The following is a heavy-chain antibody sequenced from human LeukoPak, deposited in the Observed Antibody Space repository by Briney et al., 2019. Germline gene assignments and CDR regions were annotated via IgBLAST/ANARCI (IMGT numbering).Heavy chain of an antibody. J-gene: IGHJ4*02. D-gene: IGHD3-22*01. CDR2: VNPADSDP. V-gene: IGHV5-51*01. CDR1: GYSFTSNW. Sequence: GESLKISXKGSGYSFTSNWIGWVRQMPGKGLEWMGIVNPADSDPIYNPSFQGQVTMSADKSTSTAYLQWSSLRASDTAMYYCARRMDSSGYQYYFDYWGQGTLVTVSS. CDR3: ARRMDSSGYQYYFDY.